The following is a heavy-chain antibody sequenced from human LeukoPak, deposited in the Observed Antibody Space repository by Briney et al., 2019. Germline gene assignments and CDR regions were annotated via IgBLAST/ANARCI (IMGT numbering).Heavy chain of an antibody. V-gene: IGHV3-7*01. J-gene: IGHJ4*02. Sequence: PGGSLRLSCAASGFTFSSYWMSWVRQAPGKGLEWVANIKQDGSEKYYVDSVKGRFTISRDNAKNSLYLQMNSLRAEDTAVYYCARPRWGLKDYAGPFDYWGQGTLVTVSS. CDR2: IKQDGSEK. D-gene: IGHD2-21*02. CDR3: ARPRWGLKDYAGPFDY. CDR1: GFTFSSYW.